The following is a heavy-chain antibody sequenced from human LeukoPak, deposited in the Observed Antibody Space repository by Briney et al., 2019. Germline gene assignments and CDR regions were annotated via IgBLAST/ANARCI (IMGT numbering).Heavy chain of an antibody. D-gene: IGHD2-2*01. J-gene: IGHJ4*02. Sequence: GGSLRLSCAVSGFTFSSYAMSWVRQAPGKGLEWVSAISGSGGSTYYADSVKGRFTISRDNSKSTLYLQMNSLRAEDTAVYYCAKADIVVVPAAPAWFDYWGQGTLVTVSS. V-gene: IGHV3-23*01. CDR2: ISGSGGST. CDR1: GFTFSSYA. CDR3: AKADIVVVPAAPAWFDY.